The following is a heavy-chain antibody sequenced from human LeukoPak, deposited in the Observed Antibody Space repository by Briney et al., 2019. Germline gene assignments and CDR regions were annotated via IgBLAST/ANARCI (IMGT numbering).Heavy chain of an antibody. J-gene: IGHJ6*02. V-gene: IGHV4-59*01. CDR1: GGSISSYY. Sequence: SETLSLTCTVSGGSISSYYWSWIRQPPGKGLEWIGYIYYSGSTNYNPSLKSRVTISVDTSKNQFSLKLSSVTAADTAVYYCARDWSSLPDYYDSSGYYYGGMDVWGQGTTVTVSS. D-gene: IGHD3-22*01. CDR2: IYYSGST. CDR3: ARDWSSLPDYYDSSGYYYGGMDV.